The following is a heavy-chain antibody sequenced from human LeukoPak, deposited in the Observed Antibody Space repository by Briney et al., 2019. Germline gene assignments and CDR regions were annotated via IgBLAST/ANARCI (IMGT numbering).Heavy chain of an antibody. D-gene: IGHD3-3*01. V-gene: IGHV4-61*01. J-gene: IGHJ6*02. CDR2: IYYSGST. CDR1: GGSVSSGSYY. CDR3: ARGPLTIFGVVTLEYYYYGMDV. Sequence: SETLSLTCTVSGGSVSSGSYYWSWIRQPPGKGLEWIGYIYYSGSTNYNPSLKSRVTISVDTSKNQFSLKLSSVTAADTAVYYCARGPLTIFGVVTLEYYYYGMDVWGQGTTVTVSS.